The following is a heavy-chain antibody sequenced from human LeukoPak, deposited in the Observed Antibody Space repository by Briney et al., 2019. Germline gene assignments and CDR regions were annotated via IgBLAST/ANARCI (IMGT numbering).Heavy chain of an antibody. Sequence: SETLSLPCGVSGGSISSTNWWSWVRQPPGQGLEWIGEISLRGLTHYNPSLKSRVTMSLDKSKDLLSLKLSSVTAADTAVYYCARHYPHDCSDYWGQGTLVTVPS. D-gene: IGHD2-21*02. J-gene: IGHJ4*02. V-gene: IGHV4-4*02. CDR2: ISLRGLT. CDR3: ARHYPHDCSDY. CDR1: GGSISSTNW.